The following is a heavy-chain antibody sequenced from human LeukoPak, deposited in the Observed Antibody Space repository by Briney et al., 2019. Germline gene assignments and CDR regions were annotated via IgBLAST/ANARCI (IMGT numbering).Heavy chain of an antibody. CDR3: AKDLLSTSCYAFDI. CDR1: GFTFSDYY. CDR2: ISSSSSTI. J-gene: IGHJ3*02. D-gene: IGHD2-2*01. Sequence: GGSLRLSCAASGFTFSDYYMSWIRQAPGKGLEWVSYISSSSSTIYYADSVKGRFTISRDNSKNTLYLQMNSLRAEDTAVYYCAKDLLSTSCYAFDIWGQGTMVTVSS. V-gene: IGHV3-11*01.